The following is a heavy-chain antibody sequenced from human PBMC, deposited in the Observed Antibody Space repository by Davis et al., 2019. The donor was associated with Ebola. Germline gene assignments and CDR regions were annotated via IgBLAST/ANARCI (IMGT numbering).Heavy chain of an antibody. CDR2: ISYDGGSK. J-gene: IGHJ6*02. Sequence: GESLKISCATSGFTFSRHAMHWVRQAPGQGLDWVAIISYDGGSKYYGESVKGRFTISRDNPKNTVDLEMNSLRGDDTAVYYCARGGLATVTKFYYYYGMDVWGQGTTVSVS. V-gene: IGHV3-30*04. CDR1: GFTFSRHA. CDR3: ARGGLATVTKFYYYYGMDV. D-gene: IGHD4-11*01.